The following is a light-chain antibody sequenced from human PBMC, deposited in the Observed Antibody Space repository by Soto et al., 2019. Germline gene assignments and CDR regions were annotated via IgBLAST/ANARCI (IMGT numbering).Light chain of an antibody. J-gene: IGKJ4*01. V-gene: IGKV3-11*01. Sequence: EIVLTQSPATLSLSPGERATLSCRAGQSVENYLAWFQQKRGQAPRLLIYDTSNRAAGIPDRFSGSGSGTDFTLTISSLEPEDFAVYYCHQRYIWPPLTFGGGTKVEIK. CDR3: HQRYIWPPLT. CDR2: DTS. CDR1: QSVENY.